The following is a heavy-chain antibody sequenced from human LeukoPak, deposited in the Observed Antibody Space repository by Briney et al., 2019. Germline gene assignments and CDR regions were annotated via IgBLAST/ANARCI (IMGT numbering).Heavy chain of an antibody. D-gene: IGHD6-13*01. CDR1: GVSISSYY. V-gene: IGHV4-4*07. CDR2: IYTSGTT. Sequence: SETLSLTCAVSGVSISSYYWTWIRQPAGKGLEWIGLIYTSGTTNYNPSVKSRVTMSVDTSKNQFSLKLNSVTAADTAVYYCARQYGPGYSSTWYFDYWGQGTLVTVSS. CDR3: ARQYGPGYSSTWYFDY. J-gene: IGHJ4*02.